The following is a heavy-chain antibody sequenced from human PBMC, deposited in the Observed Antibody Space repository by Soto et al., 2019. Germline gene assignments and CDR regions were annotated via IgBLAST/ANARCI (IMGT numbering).Heavy chain of an antibody. CDR3: AHSRGGGNSAWFDP. CDR1: GFSFSTSGVG. Sequence: QITLKESGPTLVKPTQTLTLTCTFAGFSFSTSGVGVGWIRQPPGKALEWLALIYWDDDKRYSPSLKTRLTITKDTSKNHMVLTMTNVDPVDTATYYCAHSRGGGNSAWFDPWGQGTLVTVSS. V-gene: IGHV2-5*02. CDR2: IYWDDDK. J-gene: IGHJ5*02. D-gene: IGHD2-21*02.